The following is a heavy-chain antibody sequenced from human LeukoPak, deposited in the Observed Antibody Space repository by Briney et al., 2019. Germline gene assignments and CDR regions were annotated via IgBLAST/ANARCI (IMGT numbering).Heavy chain of an antibody. CDR1: SGSASSGSYY. CDR3: ARDRVRDGLDV. Sequence: SETLSLTCTVSSGSASSGSYYWSWIRQPPGKGLEWIGYIYYSGSTNYNPPLKSRVTISVDTSKNQFSLKLSSVTAADTAVYYCARDRVRDGLDVWGQGTTVTVSS. CDR2: IYYSGST. D-gene: IGHD6-25*01. J-gene: IGHJ6*02. V-gene: IGHV4-61*01.